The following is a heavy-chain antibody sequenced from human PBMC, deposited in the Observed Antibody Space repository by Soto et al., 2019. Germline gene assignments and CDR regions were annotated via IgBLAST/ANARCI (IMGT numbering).Heavy chain of an antibody. CDR3: ASSAGPAGDFFYYNGMDV. J-gene: IGHJ6*02. CDR2: VYTSDYT. CDR1: GASIRSYY. D-gene: IGHD3-10*01. Sequence: SETLSLTCSVSGASIRSYYWHWIRQPPGKGLEWIGYVYTSDYTRYSSSLKSRVTISVDTSKSQFYLRLNSVTAADTAVYYCASSAGPAGDFFYYNGMDVWRQGTTVTVSS. V-gene: IGHV4-4*08.